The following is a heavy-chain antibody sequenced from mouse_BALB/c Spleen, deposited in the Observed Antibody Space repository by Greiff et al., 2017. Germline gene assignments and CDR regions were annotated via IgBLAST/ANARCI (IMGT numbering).Heavy chain of an antibody. CDR3: ARAGTGTNYFDY. V-gene: IGHV5-9-4*01. CDR1: GFTFSSYA. Sequence: EVHLVESGGGLVKPGGSLKLSCAASGFTFSSYAMSWVRQSPEKRLEWVAEISSGGSYTYYPDTVTGRFTISRDNAKNTLYLEMSSLRSEDTAMYYCARAGTGTNYFDYWGQGTTLTVSS. CDR2: ISSGGSYT. D-gene: IGHD4-1*01. J-gene: IGHJ2*01.